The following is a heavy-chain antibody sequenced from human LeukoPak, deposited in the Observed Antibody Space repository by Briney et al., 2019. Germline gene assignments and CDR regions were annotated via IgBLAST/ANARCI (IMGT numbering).Heavy chain of an antibody. CDR2: ISSSSSYI. J-gene: IGHJ4*02. Sequence: GGSLRLSCAASGFTFSSYSMNWVRQAPGKGLEWVSSISSSSSYIYYADSVKGRFTISRHNAKNSLYLQMNSLRAEDTAVYYCARASVDTAMDYWGQGTLVTVSS. CDR3: ARASVDTAMDY. D-gene: IGHD5-18*01. CDR1: GFTFSSYS. V-gene: IGHV3-21*01.